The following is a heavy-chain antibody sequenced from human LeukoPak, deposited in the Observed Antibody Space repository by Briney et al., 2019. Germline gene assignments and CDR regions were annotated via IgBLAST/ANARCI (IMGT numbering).Heavy chain of an antibody. CDR3: ARGKVYDYVWGSYRSPAGFDP. D-gene: IGHD3-16*02. CDR1: GFTFSSYE. Sequence: GWSLRLSCAASGFTFSSYEMNWVRQAPGGGLEWVSYISSGGSTIYYADSVKGRFNISRDNVKNSLYLQMNSLRAEDTAVYYCARGKVYDYVWGSYRSPAGFDPWGQGTLVTVSS. J-gene: IGHJ5*02. CDR2: ISSGGSTI. V-gene: IGHV3-48*03.